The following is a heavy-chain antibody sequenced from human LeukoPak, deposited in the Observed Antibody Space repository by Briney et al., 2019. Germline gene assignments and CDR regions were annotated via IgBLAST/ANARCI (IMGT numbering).Heavy chain of an antibody. CDR1: GFTFSSYS. CDR2: ISSSSSYI. D-gene: IGHD6-19*01. CDR3: ARQGIAVAGTTDY. V-gene: IGHV3-21*01. J-gene: IGHJ4*02. Sequence: GGSLRLSCAASGFTFSSYSMNWVRQAPGKGLEWVSSISSSSSYIYYADSVKGRFTISRDNAKNSLYLQMNSLRAEDTAVYYCARQGIAVAGTTDYWGQGTLDTVSS.